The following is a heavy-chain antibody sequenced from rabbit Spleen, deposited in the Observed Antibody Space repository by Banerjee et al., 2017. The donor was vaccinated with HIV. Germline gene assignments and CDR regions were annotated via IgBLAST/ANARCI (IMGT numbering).Heavy chain of an antibody. V-gene: IGHV1S40*01. CDR1: GFSFSSRYY. CDR3: VREVAVKFNL. Sequence: QSLEESGGDLVKPGASLTLTCTASGFSFSSRYYMCWVRQAPGKGLEWIACIYAGSSSSTYYASWAKGRFTISKTSSTTVTLQMTSLTAADTATYFCVREVAVKFNLWGQGTLVTVS. CDR2: IYAGSSSST. D-gene: IGHD4-1*01. J-gene: IGHJ4*01.